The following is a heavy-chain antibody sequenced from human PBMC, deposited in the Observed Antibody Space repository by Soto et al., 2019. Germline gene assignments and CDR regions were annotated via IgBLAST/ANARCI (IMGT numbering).Heavy chain of an antibody. D-gene: IGHD3-3*01. CDR3: AREGLGDYDFWSGYFNWFDP. Sequence: SVKVSCKASGGTFSSYAISWVRQAPGQGLEWMGGIIPIFGTANYAQKFQGRVTITAHKSTSTAYMELSSLRSEDTAVYYCAREGLGDYDFWSGYFNWFDPWGQGTLVTVSS. J-gene: IGHJ5*02. V-gene: IGHV1-69*06. CDR1: GGTFSSYA. CDR2: IIPIFGTA.